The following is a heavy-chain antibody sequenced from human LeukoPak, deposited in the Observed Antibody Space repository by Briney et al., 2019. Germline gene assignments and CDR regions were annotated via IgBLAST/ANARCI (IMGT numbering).Heavy chain of an antibody. CDR2: INHSGST. D-gene: IGHD3-10*01. Sequence: PSQTLSLTCTVSGGSISSGSYYWSWIRQPPGTGLEWIGEINHSGSTNYNPSLKSRVTISVDTSKNQFSLKLSSVTAADTAVYYCARGRGAKYYMDVWGKGTTVTVSS. CDR1: GGSISSGSYY. V-gene: IGHV4-39*07. CDR3: ARGRGAKYYMDV. J-gene: IGHJ6*03.